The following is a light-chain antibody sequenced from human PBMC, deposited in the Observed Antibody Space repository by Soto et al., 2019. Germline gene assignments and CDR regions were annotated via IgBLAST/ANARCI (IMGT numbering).Light chain of an antibody. J-gene: IGKJ4*01. CDR1: QSVSIN. CDR2: DAS. V-gene: IGKV3D-15*01. CDR3: QQYNNWHPLT. Sequence: EIVMTQSPATLSVSPGERATLSCRASQSVSINLAWYQQKPGRAPRLLIYDASTRATGIPARFSGSGSGTQFTLTISCLQSKDFAVYYCQQYNNWHPLTSGGGTKVEIK.